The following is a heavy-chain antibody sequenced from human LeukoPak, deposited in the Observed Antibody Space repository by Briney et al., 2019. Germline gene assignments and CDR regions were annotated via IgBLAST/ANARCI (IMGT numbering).Heavy chain of an antibody. CDR2: IIPIFGTA. V-gene: IGHV1-69*13. D-gene: IGHD3-10*01. J-gene: IGHJ4*02. CDR1: GGTFSSYA. Sequence: ASVKVSCKASGGTFSSYAISWVRQAPGQGLEWMGGIIPIFGTANYAQKFQGRVTITADESTSTAYMELSSLRSEDTAVYYCARDPYGSGSYYNRGGFDYWGQGTLVTVSS. CDR3: ARDPYGSGSYYNRGGFDY.